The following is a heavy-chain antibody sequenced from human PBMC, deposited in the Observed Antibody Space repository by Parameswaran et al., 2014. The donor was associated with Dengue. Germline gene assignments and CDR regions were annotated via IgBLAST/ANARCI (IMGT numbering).Heavy chain of an antibody. J-gene: IGHJ4*02. CDR2: IYYSGST. V-gene: IGHV4-39*01. CDR3: ARLWGVTFGGVITWYYFDY. D-gene: IGHD3-16*01. Sequence: WIRQPPGKGLEWIGSIYYSGSTYYNPSLKSRVTISVDTSKNQFSLKLSSVTAADTAVYYCARLWGVTFGGVITWYYFDYWGQGTLVTVSS.